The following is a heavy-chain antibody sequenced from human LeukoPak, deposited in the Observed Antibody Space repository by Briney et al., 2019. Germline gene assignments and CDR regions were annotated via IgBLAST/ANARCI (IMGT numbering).Heavy chain of an antibody. J-gene: IGHJ4*02. CDR3: ASERYSSGWYIDY. Sequence: PSETLSLTCAVYGGSFSGYYWSWIRQPPGKGLEWIGEINHSGSTNYNPSLKSRVTISVDTSKNQFSLKLSSVTAADTAVYYCASERYSSGWYIDYWGQGTLVTVSS. D-gene: IGHD6-19*01. CDR1: GGSFSGYY. CDR2: INHSGST. V-gene: IGHV4-34*01.